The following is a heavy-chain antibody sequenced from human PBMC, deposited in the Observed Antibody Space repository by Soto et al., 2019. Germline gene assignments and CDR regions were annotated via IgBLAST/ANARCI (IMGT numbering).Heavy chain of an antibody. CDR2: IDPSDSYT. Sequence: EVQLVQSGAEVKKPGESLRISCKGSGYSFTSYWISWVRQMPGKGLEWMGRIDPSDSYTNYSPSFQGHVTISADKSISTAYLQWSSLKASDTATYYCARLQAAAGDNDLTFDYWGQETLVTVSS. V-gene: IGHV5-10-1*01. CDR1: GYSFTSYW. J-gene: IGHJ4*02. D-gene: IGHD6-13*01. CDR3: ARLQAAAGDNDLTFDY.